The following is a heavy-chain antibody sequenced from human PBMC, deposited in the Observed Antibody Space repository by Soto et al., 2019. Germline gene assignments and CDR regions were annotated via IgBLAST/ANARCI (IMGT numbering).Heavy chain of an antibody. D-gene: IGHD3-22*01. J-gene: IGHJ3*02. CDR1: GGSISSGNW. CDR2: IYHSGST. Sequence: SETLSLTCAVSGGSISSGNWWSWVRQPPGKGLEWIGEIYHSGSTSYNPSLKSRVSISLDTSKNQFSLKLSSVTAADTAVYYCARTYDGSGPNSGGYAFDIWGQGTMVTVSS. CDR3: ARTYDGSGPNSGGYAFDI. V-gene: IGHV4-4*02.